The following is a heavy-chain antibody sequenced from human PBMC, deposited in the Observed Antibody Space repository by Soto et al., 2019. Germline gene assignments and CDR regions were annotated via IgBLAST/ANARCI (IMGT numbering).Heavy chain of an antibody. V-gene: IGHV3-49*03. CDR3: TRIVRDSLYYYDRSGYTDY. Sequence: GGSLRLSCTASGFTFGDYAMSWFRQAPGKGLEWVGFIRSKAYGGTTEYAASVKGRFTISRDDSKSIAYLQMNSLKTEDTAVYYCTRIVRDSLYYYDRSGYTDYWGQGTLVTVSS. CDR2: IRSKAYGGTT. CDR1: GFTFGDYA. D-gene: IGHD3-22*01. J-gene: IGHJ4*02.